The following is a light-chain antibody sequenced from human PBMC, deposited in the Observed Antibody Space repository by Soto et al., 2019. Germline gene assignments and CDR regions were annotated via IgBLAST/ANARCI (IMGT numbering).Light chain of an antibody. CDR1: QSVSSSY. CDR3: QKYGISWT. J-gene: IGKJ1*01. CDR2: GAS. V-gene: IGKV3-20*01. Sequence: EIVLTQSPGTLSLSPGESATLSCRASQSVSSSYLAWYQQTPGQAPRLLIYGASNRATGIPDRFSGSGSGTDFTLTISRLEPEDFAVYYCQKYGISWTFGQGTKVDIK.